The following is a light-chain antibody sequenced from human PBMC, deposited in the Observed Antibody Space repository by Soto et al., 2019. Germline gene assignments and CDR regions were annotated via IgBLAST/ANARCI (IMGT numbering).Light chain of an antibody. CDR3: SSYAGSTTYVL. J-gene: IGLJ2*01. Sequence: QSALTQPASVSGSPGQSITISCTGTSSDVGSYDLVSWYQHHPGKAPKVMIYEVSKRPSGLSNRFSASKSGNTASLTISGLQAEDEADYYCSSYAGSTTYVLFGGGTKLTVL. CDR2: EVS. CDR1: SSDVGSYDL. V-gene: IGLV2-23*02.